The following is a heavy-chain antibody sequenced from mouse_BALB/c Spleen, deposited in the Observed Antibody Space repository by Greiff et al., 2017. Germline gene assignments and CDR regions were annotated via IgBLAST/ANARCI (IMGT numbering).Heavy chain of an antibody. D-gene: IGHD2-14*01. Sequence: VQLQQSGAELVKPGASVKLSCTASGFNIKDSYMHWVKQRPEQGLEWIGRIDPANGNTKYDPKFQGKATITADTSSNTAYLQLSSLTSEDTAVYYCARVRYYAMDYWGQGTSVTVSS. CDR2: IDPANGNT. J-gene: IGHJ4*01. CDR1: GFNIKDSY. V-gene: IGHV14-3*02. CDR3: ARVRYYAMDY.